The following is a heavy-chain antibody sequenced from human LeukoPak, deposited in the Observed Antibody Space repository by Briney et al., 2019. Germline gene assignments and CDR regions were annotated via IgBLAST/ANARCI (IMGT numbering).Heavy chain of an antibody. CDR1: GGSVSSTTYY. D-gene: IGHD3-10*01. Sequence: PSETLSLTCTVSGGSVSSTTYYWSWIRQPPGRGLEWIASINYSGSTYYNPSLKSRVTISVDTSENQFSLKLSSVTAADTAVYYCARYVVYGSGKYYFDYWGQGTLVTVSS. CDR3: ARYVVYGSGKYYFDY. V-gene: IGHV4-39*01. J-gene: IGHJ4*02. CDR2: INYSGST.